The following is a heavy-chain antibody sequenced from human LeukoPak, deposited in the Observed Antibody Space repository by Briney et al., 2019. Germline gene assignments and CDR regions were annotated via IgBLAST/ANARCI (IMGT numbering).Heavy chain of an antibody. V-gene: IGHV3-23*01. J-gene: IGHJ3*02. D-gene: IGHD3-3*01. CDR1: GFTFSSYW. CDR3: AKTHAEFGAPDAFDI. Sequence: PGGSLRLSCAASGFTFSSYWMSWVRQAPGKGLEWVSAISGSGDSTYYADSVKGRFTISRDNSKNTLYLQMNSLRAEDTAVYYCAKTHAEFGAPDAFDIWGQGTMVTVSS. CDR2: ISGSGDST.